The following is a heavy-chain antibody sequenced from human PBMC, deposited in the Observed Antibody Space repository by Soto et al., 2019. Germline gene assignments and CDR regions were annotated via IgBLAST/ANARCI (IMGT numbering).Heavy chain of an antibody. Sequence: SSVKVSCKASGGTFSNFAISWVRQAPGQGLEWMGAIIPVYDTAKYAQKFQDRLTITADESTSTAYMELRSLRSEDTAVYYCVRDDNSGLFIGYYVMDVGG. V-gene: IGHV1-69*13. J-gene: IGHJ6*02. CDR2: IIPVYDTA. D-gene: IGHD6-19*01. CDR3: VRDDNSGLFIGYYVMDV. CDR1: GGTFSNFA.